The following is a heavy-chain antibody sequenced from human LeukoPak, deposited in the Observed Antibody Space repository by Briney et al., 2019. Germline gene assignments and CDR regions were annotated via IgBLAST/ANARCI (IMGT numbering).Heavy chain of an antibody. J-gene: IGHJ4*02. D-gene: IGHD3-22*01. Sequence: ASVKVSCKASGYTFTGYYINWVRQAPGQGLEWKGRINPNSGGTNYAQKFQGRVTMTRDTSINTAYMELSRLRSDDTAVYYCARDVSYYDSGYYYDYWGQGTLVTVSS. CDR1: GYTFTGYY. CDR2: INPNSGGT. CDR3: ARDVSYYDSGYYYDY. V-gene: IGHV1-2*06.